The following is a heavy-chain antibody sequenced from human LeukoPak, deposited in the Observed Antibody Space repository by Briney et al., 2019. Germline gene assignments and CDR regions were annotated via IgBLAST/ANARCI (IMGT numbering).Heavy chain of an antibody. V-gene: IGHV1-2*02. CDR3: ATGVATAFTY. CDR1: GYTFTGYY. J-gene: IGHJ4*02. CDR2: INPDSGDS. D-gene: IGHD5-12*01. Sequence: GASVKVSCKASGYTFTGYYIHWVRQAPGQGLEWMAFINPDSGDSYSAPKFQGRVTMTRDTSISTASMEVRWLTSDDPAVYYCATGVATAFTYWGQGTLVTVSS.